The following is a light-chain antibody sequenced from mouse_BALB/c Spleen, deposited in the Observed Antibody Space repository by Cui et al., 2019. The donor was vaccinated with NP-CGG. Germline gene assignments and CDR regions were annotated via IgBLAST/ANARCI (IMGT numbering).Light chain of an antibody. CDR1: TGAVTTSNY. J-gene: IGLJ1*01. CDR2: GTN. V-gene: IGLV1*01. CDR3: ALWYSNHWV. Sequence: QAVVSRHSTLTTSPGETVTLTCRSSTGAVTTSNYANWVQEKADHLFTGLIGGTNNRVPGVPARFSGSLIGDKAALTITGAQTEDEAIYFCALWYSNHWVFGGGTKLTVL.